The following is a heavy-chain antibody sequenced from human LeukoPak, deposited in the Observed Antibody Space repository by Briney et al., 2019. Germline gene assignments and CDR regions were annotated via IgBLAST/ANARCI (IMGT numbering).Heavy chain of an antibody. J-gene: IGHJ4*02. CDR2: ISGSGGGT. V-gene: IGHV3-23*01. CDR1: GFIFSTYA. CDR3: AKSGGSSGWLY. D-gene: IGHD6-19*01. Sequence: GGSLRLSCAASGFIFSTYAMSWVRQAPGKGLEWLSGISGSGGGTYYADSVKGRFTISRDDSKNTLYLQMHSLRAEDTAVYYCAKSGGSSGWLYWGQGTLVTVSS.